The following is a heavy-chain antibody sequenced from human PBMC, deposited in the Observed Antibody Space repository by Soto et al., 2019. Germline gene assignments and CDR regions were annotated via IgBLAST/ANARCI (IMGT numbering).Heavy chain of an antibody. J-gene: IGHJ5*02. CDR2: INPAGSRT. V-gene: IGHV3-74*01. Sequence: EVQLVESGGDLVQPGGSLRLSCAASGFTFSNYWMHWVRQAPGKGLMWVSRINPAGSRTTYADSVKGRFAISRDNAKNTVYLQMHSLRSEDAAVYYCARVKLGSYDWFDPWGQGTLVTVSS. CDR3: ARVKLGSYDWFDP. D-gene: IGHD3-16*01. CDR1: GFTFSNYW.